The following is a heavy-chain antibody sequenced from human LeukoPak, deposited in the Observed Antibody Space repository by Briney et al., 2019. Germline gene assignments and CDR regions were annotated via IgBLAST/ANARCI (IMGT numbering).Heavy chain of an antibody. CDR3: AATSVYYDFWSGYSGHYYYMDV. Sequence: GTSVKVSCKASGFTFTSSAMQWVRQARGQRLEWIGWIVVGSGNTNYAQKFQERVTITRDMSTSTAYMELSSLRSEDTAVYYCAATSVYYDFWSGYSGHYYYMDVWGKGTTVTASS. D-gene: IGHD3-3*01. CDR2: IVVGSGNT. J-gene: IGHJ6*03. V-gene: IGHV1-58*02. CDR1: GFTFTSSA.